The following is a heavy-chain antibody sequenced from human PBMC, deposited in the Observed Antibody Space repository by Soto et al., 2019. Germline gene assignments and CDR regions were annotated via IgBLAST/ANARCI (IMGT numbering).Heavy chain of an antibody. J-gene: IGHJ4*02. CDR3: ARGGSYYAL. D-gene: IGHD1-26*01. Sequence: GASVKVSCTASGNTDTIYFIHWLRLAPGQGLEWLGWINSVSGGTNYAHKFLGRVTMTRDRSTTTAFMELRGLRSDDTAVYYCARGGSYYALWGQGTLVTVSS. CDR1: GNTDTIYF. CDR2: INSVSGGT. V-gene: IGHV1-2*02.